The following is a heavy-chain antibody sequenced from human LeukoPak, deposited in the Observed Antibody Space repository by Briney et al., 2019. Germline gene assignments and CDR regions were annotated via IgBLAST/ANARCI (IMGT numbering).Heavy chain of an antibody. Sequence: SETLSLTCTVSGGSISSSSYYWGWIRQPPGKGLEWIGSIYYSGSTYYNPSLKSRVTISVDTSKNQFSLKLSSVTAADTAVYYCATDIVVVPVVMAPNWFDPWGQGTLVTVSS. D-gene: IGHD2-2*01. CDR3: ATDIVVVPVVMAPNWFDP. J-gene: IGHJ5*02. V-gene: IGHV4-39*01. CDR2: IYYSGST. CDR1: GGSISSSSYY.